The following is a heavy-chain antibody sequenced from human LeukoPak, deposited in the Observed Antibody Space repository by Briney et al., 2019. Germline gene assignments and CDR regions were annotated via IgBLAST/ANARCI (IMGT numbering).Heavy chain of an antibody. CDR2: IYYSGNT. D-gene: IGHD1-1*01. V-gene: IGHV4-59*08. CDR3: ARINWNYFDY. J-gene: IGHJ4*02. Sequence: ASETLSLTCTVSGGFISSYYWSWIRQPPGKGLEWIGYIYYSGNTNYNPSLKSRLTMSADRSRNQFSLKLNSVTAADTAVYYCARINWNYFDYWGQGILVTVSS. CDR1: GGFISSYY.